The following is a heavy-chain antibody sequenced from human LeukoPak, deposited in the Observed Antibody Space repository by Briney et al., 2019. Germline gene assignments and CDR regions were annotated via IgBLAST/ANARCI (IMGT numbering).Heavy chain of an antibody. D-gene: IGHD5-24*01. CDR2: IYHSGSI. V-gene: IGHV4-38-2*02. J-gene: IGHJ4*02. CDR1: GYSISSGYY. CDR3: ARVEMATIFFDY. Sequence: SETLSLTCTVSGYSISSGYYWGWIRQPPGKGLEWIGSIYHSGSIYYNPSLKSRVTISVDTSKNQFSLKLSSVTAADTAVYYCARVEMATIFFDYWGQGTLVTVSS.